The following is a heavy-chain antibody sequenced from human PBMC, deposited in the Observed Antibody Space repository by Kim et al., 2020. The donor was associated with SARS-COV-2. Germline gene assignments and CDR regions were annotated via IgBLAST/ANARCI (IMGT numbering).Heavy chain of an antibody. CDR2: IDPSDSYT. CDR1: GYSFTSYW. J-gene: IGHJ6*02. V-gene: IGHV5-10-1*01. D-gene: IGHD2-2*01. CDR3: ARHGGYCSSTSCYYPHYGMDV. Sequence: GESLKISCKGSGYSFTSYWISWVRQMPGKGLEWMGRIDPSDSYTNYSPSFQGHVTISADKSISTAYLQWSSLKASDTAMYYCARHGGYCSSTSCYYPHYGMDVWGQGTTVTVSS.